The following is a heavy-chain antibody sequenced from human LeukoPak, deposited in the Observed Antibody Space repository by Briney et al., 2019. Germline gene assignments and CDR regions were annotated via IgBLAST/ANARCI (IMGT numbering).Heavy chain of an antibody. D-gene: IGHD3-16*02. CDR3: TTLSDVIDY. CDR1: GFTFSNAW. J-gene: IGHJ4*02. CDR2: IKSKTDGGTT. V-gene: IGHV3-15*01. Sequence: GGSLRLSCAVSGFTFSNAWMTWVRQAPGQGLEWVGRIKSKTDGGTTDYAAPVKGRFTISRDDSKNTLYLQLNSLKTEDTAMYYCTTLSDVIDYWGQGTLVTVSS.